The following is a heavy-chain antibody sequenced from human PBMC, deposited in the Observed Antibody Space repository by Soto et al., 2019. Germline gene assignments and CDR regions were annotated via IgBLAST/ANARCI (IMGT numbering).Heavy chain of an antibody. J-gene: IGHJ4*02. CDR2: ISSSGSYI. CDR3: ARDQPGYSYGYGLGY. D-gene: IGHD5-18*01. V-gene: IGHV3-21*01. Sequence: EVQLVESGGGLVKPGGSLRLSCAASGFTFSSYSMNWVRQAPGKGLEWVSSISSSGSYISYADSVTGRFTISRDNANNSLYMQMNSLRAEDTAVYYCARDQPGYSYGYGLGYWGQGTLVTVSS. CDR1: GFTFSSYS.